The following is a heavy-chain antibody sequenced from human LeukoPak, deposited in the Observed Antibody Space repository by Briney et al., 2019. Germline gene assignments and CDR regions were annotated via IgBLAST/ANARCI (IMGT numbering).Heavy chain of an antibody. J-gene: IGHJ5*02. D-gene: IGHD3-3*01. CDR3: ARLKDEYYDFWSGYSTFDP. CDR2: IYHSGST. V-gene: IGHV4-38-2*01. Sequence: SETLSLTCAVSGCSISSGYYWGWIRQPPGKGLEWIGSIYHSGSTYYNPSLKSRVTISVDTSKNQFSLKLSSVTAADTAVYYCARLKDEYYDFWSGYSTFDPWGQGTLVTVSS. CDR1: GCSISSGYY.